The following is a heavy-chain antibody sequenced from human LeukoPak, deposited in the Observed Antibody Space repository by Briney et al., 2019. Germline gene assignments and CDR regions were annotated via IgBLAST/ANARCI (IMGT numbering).Heavy chain of an antibody. Sequence: PSETLSLTCTVSGGSINNGGYYWSWIRQHPGKGLEWIGYIYYSGSSYYNPSLRSRVTISVDTSKNQFSLKLSSVTAADTAVYYCASSMDYGEPFDYWGQGTLVTVSS. V-gene: IGHV4-31*03. CDR2: IYYSGSS. D-gene: IGHD4-17*01. CDR3: ASSMDYGEPFDY. J-gene: IGHJ4*02. CDR1: GGSINNGGYY.